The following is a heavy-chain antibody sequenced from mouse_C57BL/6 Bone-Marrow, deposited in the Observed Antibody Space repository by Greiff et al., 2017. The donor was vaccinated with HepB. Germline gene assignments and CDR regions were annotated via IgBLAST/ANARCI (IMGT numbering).Heavy chain of an antibody. CDR2: IHPNSGST. D-gene: IGHD2-4*01. Sequence: QVQLQQPGAELVKPGASVKLSCKASGYTFTSYWMHWVKQRPGQGLEWIGMIHPNSGSTNYNEKFTSKATLTVDKSSSTAYMQLSSLTSEDSAVYYCARSSYDYDEAYWGQGTLVTVSA. V-gene: IGHV1-64*01. CDR3: ARSSYDYDEAY. J-gene: IGHJ3*01. CDR1: GYTFTSYW.